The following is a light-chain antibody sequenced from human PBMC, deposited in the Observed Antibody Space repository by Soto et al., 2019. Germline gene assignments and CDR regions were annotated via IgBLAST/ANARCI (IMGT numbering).Light chain of an antibody. CDR1: NSDVGGFNY. J-gene: IGLJ2*01. CDR2: EVT. Sequence: QSALTQPASVSGSPGQSITISCTGTNSDVGGFNYVSWYQQHPDKAPKLIIFEVTDRPSGVSNRFSGSKSGNTASLTISGLQSEDEAEYYCCSYTSTSTLVFGGGTKVTVL. CDR3: CSYTSTSTLV. V-gene: IGLV2-14*01.